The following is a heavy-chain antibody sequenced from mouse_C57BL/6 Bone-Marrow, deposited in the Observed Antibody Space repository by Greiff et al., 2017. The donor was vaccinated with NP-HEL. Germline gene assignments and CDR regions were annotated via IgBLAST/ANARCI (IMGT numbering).Heavy chain of an antibody. D-gene: IGHD2-4*01. V-gene: IGHV1-26*01. J-gene: IGHJ4*01. CDR1: GYTFTDYY. CDR2: INPNNGGT. Sequence: EVQLQQSGPELVKPGASVKISCKASGYTFTDYYMNWVKQSHGKSLEWIGDINPNNGGTSYNQKFKGKATLTVDKSSSTAYMELSSLTSEDSAVYYCARATYYDYDGAMDYWGQGTSVTVSS. CDR3: ARATYYDYDGAMDY.